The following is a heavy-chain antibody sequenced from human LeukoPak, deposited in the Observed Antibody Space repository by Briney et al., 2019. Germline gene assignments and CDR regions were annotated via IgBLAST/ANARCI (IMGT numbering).Heavy chain of an antibody. J-gene: IGHJ4*02. CDR3: AKTGSLFGRFLDH. V-gene: IGHV4-59*01. D-gene: IGHD3-10*02. Sequence: SETLSLTCSVFADAMNNYYWTWIRQPPGKGLEWVGNMHPGGTTKFHPSLEGRVTMSIDTSNKQFSLRLRSVTAADTATYYCAKTGSLFGRFLDHWGPGALVIVSS. CDR2: MHPGGTT. CDR1: ADAMNNYY.